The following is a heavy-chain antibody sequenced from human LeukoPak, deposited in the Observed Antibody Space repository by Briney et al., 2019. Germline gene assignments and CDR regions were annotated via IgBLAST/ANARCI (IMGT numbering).Heavy chain of an antibody. CDR1: GFTFNNYN. D-gene: IGHD1-26*01. J-gene: IGHJ4*02. Sequence: GGSLRLSCAASGFTFNNYNMNWVRQAPGKGLEWVSSISSSSSYIYYADSVKGRFTISRDNAKNSLYLQMNSLRAEDTAVYYCARDEGGSYWPFDYWGQGTLVTVSS. CDR3: ARDEGGSYWPFDY. CDR2: ISSSSSYI. V-gene: IGHV3-21*01.